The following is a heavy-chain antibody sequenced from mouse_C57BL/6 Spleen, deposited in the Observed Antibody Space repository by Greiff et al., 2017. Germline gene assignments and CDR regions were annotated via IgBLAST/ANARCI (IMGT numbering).Heavy chain of an antibody. D-gene: IGHD1-1*01. V-gene: IGHV1-55*01. Sequence: VQLQQPGAELVKPGASVKMSCKASGYTFTSYWITWVKQRPGPGLEWIGVVYPGSGSTNYNEKFMSKATLTVDTSSSTAYMQLSSLTSEYSAVYKGASEGYGISHYYFDYWGQGTTLTVSS. CDR3: ASEGYGISHYYFDY. CDR2: VYPGSGST. CDR1: GYTFTSYW. J-gene: IGHJ2*01.